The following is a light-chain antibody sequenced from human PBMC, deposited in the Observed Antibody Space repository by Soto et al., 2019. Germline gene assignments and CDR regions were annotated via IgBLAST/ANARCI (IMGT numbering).Light chain of an antibody. CDR1: QSISDL. J-gene: IGKJ1*01. CDR2: KAS. V-gene: IGKV1-5*03. Sequence: DIQMTQSPSTLSASVGDRVTITCRASQSISDLLAWYQQKPGKAPKLLIYKASTLESGVPSRFSGSGSGTDFTLTISSRQPDDFATYYCQQCNTYLGTFGQGTKVEIK. CDR3: QQCNTYLGT.